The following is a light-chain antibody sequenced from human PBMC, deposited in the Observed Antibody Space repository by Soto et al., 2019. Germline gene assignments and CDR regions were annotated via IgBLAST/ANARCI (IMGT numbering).Light chain of an antibody. J-gene: IGKJ3*01. V-gene: IGKV1-5*01. CDR2: DAS. CDR1: QSINRW. CDR3: QHYSTYSPGVT. Sequence: DIQMTQSPSTLSASVGDRVTITCRASQSINRWLAWYQQKPGKAPKLLIYDASSLESGVPSRFSGSGSGTEFPLTISCLQPDDFAPYYCQHYSTYSPGVTFGPGTKVDIK.